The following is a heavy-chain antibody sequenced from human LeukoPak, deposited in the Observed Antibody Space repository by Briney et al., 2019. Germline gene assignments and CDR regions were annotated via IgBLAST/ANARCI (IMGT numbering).Heavy chain of an antibody. CDR2: IYYSGSN. D-gene: IGHD4-17*01. V-gene: IGHV4-59*01. Sequence: SETLSLTCTVSGGSISSYYWSWIRQPPGKGLEWIGYIYYSGSNNYNPSLKSRVTISVDTSKNQFSLKLSSVTAADTAVYYCAVGDYGYPRSGVWGQGTLVTVSS. J-gene: IGHJ4*02. CDR3: AVGDYGYPRSGV. CDR1: GGSISSYY.